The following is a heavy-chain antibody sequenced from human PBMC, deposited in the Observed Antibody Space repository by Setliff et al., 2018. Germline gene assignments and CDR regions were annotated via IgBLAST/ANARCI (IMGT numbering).Heavy chain of an antibody. V-gene: IGHV3-30*02. Sequence: GESLKISCAVSGFIFSDFAMHWVRQAPGKGLEWVAFIWSDGTNKNYADSVKGRFTIFRDNSKNTLYLQMNSLTNEDTAVYYCAKDSLEVVIALHGMDAWGQGTTVTVSS. CDR1: GFIFSDFA. D-gene: IGHD2-21*01. CDR2: IWSDGTNK. CDR3: AKDSLEVVIALHGMDA. J-gene: IGHJ6*02.